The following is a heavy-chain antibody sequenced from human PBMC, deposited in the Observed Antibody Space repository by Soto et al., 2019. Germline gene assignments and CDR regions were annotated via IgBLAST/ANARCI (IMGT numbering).Heavy chain of an antibody. CDR1: GCSVSSGSYY. Sequence: PSETLSLTCTVSGCSVSSGSYYWSWIRQSPGKGLEWIGYIYYSGSTDYNPSLKSRVTISVDTSKNQFSLKLSSVTAADTAVYYCARDHMDYDSSGYYRYYFDYWGQGTLVTVSS. CDR2: IYYSGST. D-gene: IGHD3-22*01. CDR3: ARDHMDYDSSGYYRYYFDY. J-gene: IGHJ4*02. V-gene: IGHV4-61*01.